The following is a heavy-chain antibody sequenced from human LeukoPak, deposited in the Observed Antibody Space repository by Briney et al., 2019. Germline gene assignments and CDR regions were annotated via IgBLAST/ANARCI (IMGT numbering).Heavy chain of an antibody. Sequence: PGRPLRLSCAASGFTLSIYAMSWVRHAPRKGLEWVSAISGRGVTTSYADPVKGRFTISRDNSKSTLYLQLNSLRAEDTAVYYCARPISGGLAVTADWFDSWGQGTLVTVS. D-gene: IGHD2-21*02. CDR2: ISGRGVTT. J-gene: IGHJ5*01. CDR3: ARPISGGLAVTADWFDS. CDR1: GFTLSIYA. V-gene: IGHV3-23*01.